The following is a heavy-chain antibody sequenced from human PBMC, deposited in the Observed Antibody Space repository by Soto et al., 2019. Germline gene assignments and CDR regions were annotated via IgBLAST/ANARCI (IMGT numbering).Heavy chain of an antibody. Sequence: SETLSLTCAVYGGSFSGYYWSWIRQPPGKGLEWIGEINHSGSTNYNPSLKSRVTISVDTSKNQFSLKLSSVTAADTAVYYCARSRTGTTSFLRFPMDVWGKGTTVTVSS. V-gene: IGHV4-34*01. CDR3: ARSRTGTTSFLRFPMDV. CDR1: GGSFSGYY. D-gene: IGHD1-7*01. J-gene: IGHJ6*03. CDR2: INHSGST.